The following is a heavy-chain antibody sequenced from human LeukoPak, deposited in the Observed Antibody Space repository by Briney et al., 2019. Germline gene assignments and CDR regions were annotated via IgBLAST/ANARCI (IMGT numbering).Heavy chain of an antibody. CDR2: IIPIFGTA. D-gene: IGHD2-2*01. J-gene: IGHJ5*02. CDR3: ARDPADCSSTSCYPWFAP. CDR1: GGTFSSYA. V-gene: IGHV1-69*01. Sequence: GASVKVSCKASGGTFSSYAISWVRQAPGQGLEWMGGIIPIFGTANYAQKFQGRVTITADESTSTAYMELSSLRSEDTAVYYCARDPADCSSTSCYPWFAPWGQGTLVTVSS.